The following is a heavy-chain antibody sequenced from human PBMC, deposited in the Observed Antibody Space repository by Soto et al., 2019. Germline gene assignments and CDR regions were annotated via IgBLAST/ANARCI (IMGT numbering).Heavy chain of an antibody. CDR3: AHRPLPDYGDYVHFDY. CDR1: GFSLSTSGVG. J-gene: IGHJ4*02. CDR2: IYWDDDK. Sequence: QITLKESGPTLVKPTQTLTLTCTSSGFSLSTSGVGVGWIRQPPGKALEWLALIYWDDDKRYSPSLKSRLTITKDTSKNHVVLTMTNMDPVDTATYYCAHRPLPDYGDYVHFDYWGQGTLVTVSS. V-gene: IGHV2-5*02. D-gene: IGHD4-17*01.